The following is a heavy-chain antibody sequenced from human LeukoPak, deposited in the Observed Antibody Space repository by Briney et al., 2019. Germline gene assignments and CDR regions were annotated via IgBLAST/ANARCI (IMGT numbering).Heavy chain of an antibody. CDR1: GGSISSYY. D-gene: IGHD5-18*01. CDR3: ARGYYGVYSSMVSYFDY. Sequence: SETLSLTCTVSGGSISSYYWSWIRQPAGKGLEWIGYIYYSGSTYYNPSLKSRVTISVDTSKNQFSLKLSSVTAADTAVYYCARGYYGVYSSMVSYFDYWGQGTLVTVSS. V-gene: IGHV4-59*06. CDR2: IYYSGST. J-gene: IGHJ4*02.